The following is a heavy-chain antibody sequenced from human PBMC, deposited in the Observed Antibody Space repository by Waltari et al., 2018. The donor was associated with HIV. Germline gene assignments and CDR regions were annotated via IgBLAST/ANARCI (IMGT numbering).Heavy chain of an antibody. CDR1: GDTVSSSNSA. D-gene: IGHD1-1*01. Sequence: QVVLQQSGPGLLKSSQTLSLTCAISGDTVSSSNSAWNWHRQSPSRGLEWLGRTYYRSKCYSDYALAVRSHITIRADTSKSQFSLQLNSVTPADTAVYFCARDGPGDYYYYGVDVWGLGTTITVSS. CDR2: TYYRSKCYS. CDR3: ARDGPGDYYYYGVDV. J-gene: IGHJ6*02. V-gene: IGHV6-1*01.